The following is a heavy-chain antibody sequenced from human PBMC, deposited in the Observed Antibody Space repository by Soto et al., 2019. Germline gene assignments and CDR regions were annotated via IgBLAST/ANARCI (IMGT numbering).Heavy chain of an antibody. CDR2: ISYDGSNK. V-gene: IGHV3-30-3*01. D-gene: IGHD3-3*01. J-gene: IGHJ4*02. CDR1: GFTFSSYP. Sequence: GGSLRLSCAASGFTFSSYPMHWVRQAPGKGLEWVAVISYDGSNKYYADSVRGRFTISRDNSKNTLYLQMNSLRAEDTAVYYCARGRGSGYFYWGQGTLVTVSS. CDR3: ARGRGSGYFY.